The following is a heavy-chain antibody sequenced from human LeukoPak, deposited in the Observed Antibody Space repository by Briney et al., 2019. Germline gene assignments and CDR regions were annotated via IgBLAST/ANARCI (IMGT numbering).Heavy chain of an antibody. J-gene: IGHJ4*02. V-gene: IGHV4-34*01. CDR2: INHSGST. D-gene: IGHD2-15*01. CDR1: GGSFSGYY. Sequence: PSETLSLTCAVYGGSFSGYYWSWIRQPPGKGLEWIGEINHSGSTNYNPSLKSRVTIPVDTSKNQFSLKLSSVTAADTAVYHCARATVAAYYFDYWGQGTLVTVSS. CDR3: ARATVAAYYFDY.